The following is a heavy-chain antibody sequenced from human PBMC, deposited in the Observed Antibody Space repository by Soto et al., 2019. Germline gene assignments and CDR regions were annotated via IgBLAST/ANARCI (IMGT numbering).Heavy chain of an antibody. J-gene: IGHJ6*03. CDR3: ARGNVVVVPAAAHYYYYYMDV. D-gene: IGHD2-2*01. Sequence: GWSLRLSCAASGFTFSSYDMHWVRQATGKGLEWVSAIGTAGDTYYPGSVKGRFTISRENAKNSLYLQMNSLRAGDTAVYYCARGNVVVVPAAAHYYYYYMDVWGKGTTVTVSS. V-gene: IGHV3-13*01. CDR2: IGTAGDT. CDR1: GFTFSSYD.